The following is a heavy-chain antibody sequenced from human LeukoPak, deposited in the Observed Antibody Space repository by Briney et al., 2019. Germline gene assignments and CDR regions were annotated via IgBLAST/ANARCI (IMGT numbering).Heavy chain of an antibody. J-gene: IGHJ4*02. CDR2: IYYSGST. V-gene: IGHV4-59*01. CDR3: ARGPPISSNWSPIDY. CDR1: GGSFSGYY. D-gene: IGHD7-27*01. Sequence: PSETLSLTCAVYGGSFSGYYWSWIRQPPGKGLEWIGYIYYSGSTNYNPSLKSRVTISVDTSKNQFSLKLSSVTAADTAVYYCARGPPISSNWSPIDYWGQGTLVTVSS.